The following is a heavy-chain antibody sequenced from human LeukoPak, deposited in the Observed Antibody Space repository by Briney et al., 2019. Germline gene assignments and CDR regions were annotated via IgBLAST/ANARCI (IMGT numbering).Heavy chain of an antibody. J-gene: IGHJ4*02. D-gene: IGHD1-26*01. Sequence: PGGSLRLSCAASGFTFSDSWMSWVRQAPGKGLEWVAVIWYDGSNKYYADSVKGRFTISRDNSKNTLYLQMNSLRAEDTAVYYCARGGGSYDYYFDCWGQGTLVTVSS. CDR1: GFTFSDSW. V-gene: IGHV3-33*08. CDR3: ARGGGSYDYYFDC. CDR2: IWYDGSNK.